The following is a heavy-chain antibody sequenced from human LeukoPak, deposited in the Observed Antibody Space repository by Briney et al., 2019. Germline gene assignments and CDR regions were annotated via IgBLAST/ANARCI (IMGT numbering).Heavy chain of an antibody. Sequence: GGSLRLSCAASGFTFTNFAMHWVRQAPGKGLEWVTVISDDGNNKYFADSVKGRFTISRDNSKNTLYLQMNSLRAEDTAVYYCARGPPIPMVPGDYFDYWGQGTLVTVSS. CDR1: GFTFTNFA. J-gene: IGHJ4*02. CDR3: ARGPPIPMVPGDYFDY. CDR2: ISDDGNNK. D-gene: IGHD3-10*01. V-gene: IGHV3-30*03.